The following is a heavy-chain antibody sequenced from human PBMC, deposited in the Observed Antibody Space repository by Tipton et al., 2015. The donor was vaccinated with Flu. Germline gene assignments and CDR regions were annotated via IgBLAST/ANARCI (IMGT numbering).Heavy chain of an antibody. Sequence: TLSFTCAVYGGSFSGYYWSWIRQPPGKGLEWIGETNHSGSTNYNPSLKSRVTISVDTSKNQFSLKLSSVTAADTAVYYCARGGRTTVTPDYWGQGTLVTVSS. CDR1: GGSFSGYY. J-gene: IGHJ4*02. V-gene: IGHV4-34*01. CDR2: TNHSGST. D-gene: IGHD4-11*01. CDR3: ARGGRTTVTPDY.